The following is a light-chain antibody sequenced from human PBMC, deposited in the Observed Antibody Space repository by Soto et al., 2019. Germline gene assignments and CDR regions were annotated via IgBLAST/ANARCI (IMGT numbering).Light chain of an antibody. CDR2: AAS. Sequence: DIQMTQSPSSLSASVRDRVTITCRASQGISISLAWYQQKPGKVPKLLIYAASTLQSGVPSRFSGSGSGTDFTLTINSLQPEDVATYYCQKYDSAPWTFGQETNVQIK. CDR1: QGISIS. V-gene: IGKV1-27*01. CDR3: QKYDSAPWT. J-gene: IGKJ1*01.